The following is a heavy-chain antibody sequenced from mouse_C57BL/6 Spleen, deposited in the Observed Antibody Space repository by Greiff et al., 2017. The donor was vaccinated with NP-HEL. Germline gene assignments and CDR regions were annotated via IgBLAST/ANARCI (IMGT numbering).Heavy chain of an antibody. CDR2: IDPETGGT. D-gene: IGHD2-12*01. J-gene: IGHJ3*01. Sequence: QVQLQQSGAELVRPGASVTLSCTASGYTFTDYEMHWVKQTPVHGLEWIGAIDPETGGTAYNQKFKGKAILTADKSSSTAYMELRSLTSEDSAVYYCTRGGYYSKVFADGGQGTLVTVSA. CDR3: TRGGYYSKVFAD. V-gene: IGHV1-15*01. CDR1: GYTFTDYE.